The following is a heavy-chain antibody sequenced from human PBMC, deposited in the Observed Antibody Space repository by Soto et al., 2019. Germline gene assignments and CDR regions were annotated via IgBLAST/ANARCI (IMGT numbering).Heavy chain of an antibody. CDR1: GGSISSSNW. Sequence: SETLSLTCAVSGGSISSSNWWSWVRQPPGKGLEWIGEIYHSGSTNYNPSLKSRVTISVDKSKNQFSLKLSSVTAADTAVYYCARGYYYDSSGYYDTAEYFQHWGQGTLVTVSS. V-gene: IGHV4-4*02. CDR3: ARGYYYDSSGYYDTAEYFQH. D-gene: IGHD3-22*01. J-gene: IGHJ1*01. CDR2: IYHSGST.